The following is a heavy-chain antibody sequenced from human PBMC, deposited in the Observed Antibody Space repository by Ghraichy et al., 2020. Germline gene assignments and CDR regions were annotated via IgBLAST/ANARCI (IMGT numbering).Heavy chain of an antibody. CDR1: GGSFSGYY. Sequence: SETLSHTCAVYGGSFSGYYWSWIRQPPGKGLEWIGEINHSGSTNYNPSLKSRVTISVDTSKNQFSLKLSSVTAADTAVYYCARASMGGIAAWETPHPYYFDYWGQGTLVTVSS. V-gene: IGHV4-34*01. CDR3: ARASMGGIAAWETPHPYYFDY. J-gene: IGHJ4*02. CDR2: INHSGST. D-gene: IGHD6-13*01.